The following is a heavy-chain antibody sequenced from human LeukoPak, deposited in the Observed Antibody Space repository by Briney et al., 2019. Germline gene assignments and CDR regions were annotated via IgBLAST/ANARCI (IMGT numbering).Heavy chain of an antibody. V-gene: IGHV4-59*01. CDR2: IYYSGST. CDR1: GGSISSYY. CDR3: ARFGGSGSSWYFESFDY. D-gene: IGHD6-13*01. J-gene: IGHJ4*02. Sequence: SEPLSLTCTVSGGSISSYYWSWIRQPPGKGLEWIGYIYYSGSTNYNPSLKSRVTISVDTSKYQSSLKLSSVTAADTAVYYCARFGGSGSSWYFESFDYWGQGTLVTVSS.